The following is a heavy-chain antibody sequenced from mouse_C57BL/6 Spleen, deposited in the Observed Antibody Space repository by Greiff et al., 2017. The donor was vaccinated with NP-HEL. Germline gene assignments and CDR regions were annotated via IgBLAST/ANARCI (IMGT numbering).Heavy chain of an antibody. CDR2: IHPNSGST. CDR3: AREGGH. Sequence: QVQLQQPGAELVKPGASVKLSCKASGYTFTSYWMHWVKQRPGQGLEWIGMIHPNSGSTNYNEKFKGKATLTADKSSSTAYMELRRLTSEDSAVYFCAREGGHWGQGTTLTVSS. V-gene: IGHV1-64*01. CDR1: GYTFTSYW. J-gene: IGHJ2*01.